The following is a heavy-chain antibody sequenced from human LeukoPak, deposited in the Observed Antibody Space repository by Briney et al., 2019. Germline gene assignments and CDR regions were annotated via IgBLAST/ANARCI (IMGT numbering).Heavy chain of an antibody. CDR3: AKMFAVGPTISAFDI. CDR2: ISSSRGTI. J-gene: IGHJ3*02. V-gene: IGHV3-48*01. CDR1: GFTFSAYN. D-gene: IGHD1-26*01. Sequence: GGSLRLSCAASGFTFSAYNMNWVRQAPGKGLEWFSYISSSRGTIYYADSVKGRFTISRDNAKNSLYLQMNSLRAEDTAVYYCAKMFAVGPTISAFDIWGQGTMVTVSS.